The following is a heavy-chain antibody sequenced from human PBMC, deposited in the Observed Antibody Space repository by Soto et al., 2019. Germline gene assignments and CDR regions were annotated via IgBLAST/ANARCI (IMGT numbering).Heavy chain of an antibody. CDR2: ISGSGGST. Sequence: GGSLRLSCAASGFTLSSYAMSWVRQAPGKGLEWVSAISGSGGSTYYADSVKGRFTISRDNSKNTLYLQMNSLRAEDTAVYYCAKGKERYYDSSGYYFWHWGQGTLVTVSS. CDR1: GFTLSSYA. J-gene: IGHJ1*01. V-gene: IGHV3-23*01. CDR3: AKGKERYYDSSGYYFWH. D-gene: IGHD3-22*01.